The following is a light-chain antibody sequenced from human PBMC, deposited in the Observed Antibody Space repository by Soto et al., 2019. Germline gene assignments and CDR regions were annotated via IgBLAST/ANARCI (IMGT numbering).Light chain of an antibody. V-gene: IGLV2-14*01. CDR1: SSDIGGYNY. J-gene: IGLJ1*01. CDR3: SSYTSSNTLV. Sequence: QSVLTQPASVSGSPGQSITISCTGGSSDIGGYNYVSWFQQHPGKAPKLMIYEVTHRPSGVSNRFSGSTSGSTASLTISGLQAEDEADYYCSSYTSSNTLVFGTGTKVTVL. CDR2: EVT.